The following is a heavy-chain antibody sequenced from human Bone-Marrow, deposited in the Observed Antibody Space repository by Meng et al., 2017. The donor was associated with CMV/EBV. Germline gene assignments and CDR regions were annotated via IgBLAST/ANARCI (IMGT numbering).Heavy chain of an antibody. V-gene: IGHV3-9*03. Sequence: GGSLRLSCAASGFTFDDYAMHWVRQAPGKGLEWVSGISWNSGSIGYVDSVKGRFTISRDNAKNSLYLQMNSLRAEDMALYYCAKDSGSYYYYGMDVWGQGTTVPVSS. CDR3: AKDSGSYYYYGMDV. D-gene: IGHD1-26*01. CDR2: ISWNSGSI. CDR1: GFTFDDYA. J-gene: IGHJ6*02.